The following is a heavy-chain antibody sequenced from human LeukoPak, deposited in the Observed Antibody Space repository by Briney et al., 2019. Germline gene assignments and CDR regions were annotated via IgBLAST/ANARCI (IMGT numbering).Heavy chain of an antibody. V-gene: IGHV3-23*01. D-gene: IGHD1-26*01. CDR3: AKDTSYSGSYFITD. CDR2: ISGSGGST. Sequence: GGSLRLSCAASGFTFSSYAMSWVRQAPGKGLEWVSAISGSGGSTYYADSVKGRFTISRDNSKNTLYLQMNSLRAEDTALYYCAKDTSYSGSYFITDWGQGTLVTVSS. J-gene: IGHJ4*02. CDR1: GFTFSSYA.